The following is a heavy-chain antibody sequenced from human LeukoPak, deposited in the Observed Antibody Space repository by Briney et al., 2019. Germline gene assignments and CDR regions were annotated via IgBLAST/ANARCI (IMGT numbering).Heavy chain of an antibody. V-gene: IGHV4-59*01. CDR1: GGSISSYY. J-gene: IGHJ4*02. CDR2: MYYSGST. CDR3: ARELFWSGFDY. Sequence: PSETLSLTCTVSGGSISSYYWSWIRQPPGKGLEWIGYMYYSGSTNHNPSLKSRVTISVDTSKNQFSLKLSSVTAADTAVYYCARELFWSGFDYWGQGTLVTVSS. D-gene: IGHD3-3*01.